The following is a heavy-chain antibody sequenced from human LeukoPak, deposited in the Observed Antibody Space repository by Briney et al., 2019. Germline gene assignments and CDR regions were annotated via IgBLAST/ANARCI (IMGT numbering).Heavy chain of an antibody. CDR3: ARVATFGDAFDI. CDR1: GYTFTSYD. Sequence: ASVKVSCKASGYTFTSYDINWVRQATGQGLEWMGWMNPNSGNTGYAQKFQGRVTMTRSTSISTAYMGLSSLRSEDTAVYYCARVATFGDAFDIWGQGTMVTVSS. V-gene: IGHV1-8*01. CDR2: MNPNSGNT. J-gene: IGHJ3*02. D-gene: IGHD2/OR15-2a*01.